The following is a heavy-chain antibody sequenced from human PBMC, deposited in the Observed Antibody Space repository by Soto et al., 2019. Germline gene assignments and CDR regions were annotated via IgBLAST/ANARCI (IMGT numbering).Heavy chain of an antibody. CDR1: SASFTVYY. J-gene: IGHJ4*02. CDR2: IYYSGST. D-gene: IGHD2-15*01. V-gene: IGHV4-59*01. CDR3: ARDAGGPGDY. Sequence: SETLSLTCTVSSASFTVYYWSWIRQPPGKGLEWIGYIYYSGSTSYNPSLTSRVTLSADTSKNQFSLKLRSVTAADTAVYYCARDAGGPGDYWGQGVLVTVSP.